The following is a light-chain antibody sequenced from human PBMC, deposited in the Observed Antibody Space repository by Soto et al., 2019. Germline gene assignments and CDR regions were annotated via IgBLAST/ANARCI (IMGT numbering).Light chain of an antibody. Sequence: EVVLSHSHDTLSLPPGERATLSCRDSQSVSSSYLAWYQQKPGQAPRLLIYGASSRATGIPDRFSGSGSGTDFTLTISRLEPEDFAVYYCQQYGSSPRKLTFGGASKVDI. CDR3: QQYGSSPRKLT. V-gene: IGKV3-20*01. CDR2: GAS. CDR1: QSVSSSY. J-gene: IGKJ4*01.